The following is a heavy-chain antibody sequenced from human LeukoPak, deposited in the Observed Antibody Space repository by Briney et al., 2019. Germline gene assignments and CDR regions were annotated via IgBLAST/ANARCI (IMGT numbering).Heavy chain of an antibody. J-gene: IGHJ4*02. Sequence: PGGSLRLSCTASGFTFGDYAMSWVRQAPGKGLEWVGFIRSKVYGGTTEYAASVKGRFTISRDDSKSIAYLQMNSLKTEDTAVYYCTRVWLRYFDYWGQGTLVTVSS. CDR1: GFTFGDYA. D-gene: IGHD5-12*01. CDR2: IRSKVYGGTT. V-gene: IGHV3-49*04. CDR3: TRVWLRYFDY.